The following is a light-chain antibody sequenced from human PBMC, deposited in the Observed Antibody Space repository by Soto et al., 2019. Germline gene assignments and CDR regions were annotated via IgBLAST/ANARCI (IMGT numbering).Light chain of an antibody. V-gene: IGLV1-44*01. Sequence: QPVLTQPPSASGTPGQRVTIACSGSSTNIGSTTVKWYQQLPGTAPKLLIYNNNQRPSGVPDRFSGSKSGTSASLAISGLQSEDEADYYCAAWDDSLNRVVFGGGTQLTVL. CDR2: NNN. CDR1: STNIGSTT. J-gene: IGLJ7*01. CDR3: AAWDDSLNRVV.